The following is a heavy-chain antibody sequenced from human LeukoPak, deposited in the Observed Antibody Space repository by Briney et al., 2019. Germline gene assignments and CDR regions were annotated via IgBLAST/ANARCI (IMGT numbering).Heavy chain of an antibody. D-gene: IGHD5/OR15-5a*01. J-gene: IGHJ4*02. Sequence: SETLSLTCAVYGGSFSGYYWSWIRQPPGKGLEWIGEINHSGSTNYNPSLKSRVTISVDTSKNQFSLKLSSVTAADTAVYYCARHSTIYGDYWGQGTLVTISS. CDR1: GGSFSGYY. V-gene: IGHV4-34*01. CDR3: ARHSTIYGDY. CDR2: INHSGST.